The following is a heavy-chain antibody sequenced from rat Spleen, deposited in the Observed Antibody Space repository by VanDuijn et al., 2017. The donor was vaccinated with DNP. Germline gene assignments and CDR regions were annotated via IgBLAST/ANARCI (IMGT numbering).Heavy chain of an antibody. CDR3: ASKVFPYYSGSNWFTY. J-gene: IGHJ3*01. CDR1: GFTFRNYY. Sequence: EVQLVESGGGLVQPGRSLKLSCAASGFTFRNYYMAWVRQAPAKGLEWVASITNGGGNTYYRDSVKGRFTISRDNAKSTHYLQINSLRSEDTATYYCASKVFPYYSGSNWFTYWGQGTLVTVSS. CDR2: ITNGGGNT. V-gene: IGHV5S23*01. D-gene: IGHD1-1*01.